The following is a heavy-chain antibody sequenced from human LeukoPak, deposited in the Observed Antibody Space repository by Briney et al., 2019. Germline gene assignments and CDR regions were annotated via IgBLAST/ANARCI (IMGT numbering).Heavy chain of an antibody. D-gene: IGHD6-19*01. CDR3: AKAPYSSGWYREYFQH. Sequence: GGSLRLSCAASGFTFSSYAMSWVRQAPGKGLEWVSAISGSGGSTYYADSVKGRFTISRDNSKNTLYLQMSSLRAEDTAVYYCAKAPYSSGWYREYFQHWGQGTLVTVSS. CDR1: GFTFSSYA. J-gene: IGHJ1*01. V-gene: IGHV3-23*01. CDR2: ISGSGGST.